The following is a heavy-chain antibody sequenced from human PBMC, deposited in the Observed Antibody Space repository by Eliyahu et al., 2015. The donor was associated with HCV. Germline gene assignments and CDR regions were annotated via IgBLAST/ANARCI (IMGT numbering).Heavy chain of an antibody. D-gene: IGHD2-2*01. CDR2: IKSKTDGGTT. CDR3: TSSPQVVPAAIWGSNHNYYYYGMDV. J-gene: IGHJ6*02. CDR1: GFTFSNAW. V-gene: IGHV3-15*01. Sequence: EVQLVESGGGLVKPGGSLRLSCAASGFTFSNAWMSWVRQAPGKGLEWVGRIKSKTDGGTTDYAAPVKGRFTISRDDSKNTLYLQMNSLKTEDTAVYYCTSSPQVVPAAIWGSNHNYYYYGMDVWGQGTTVTVSS.